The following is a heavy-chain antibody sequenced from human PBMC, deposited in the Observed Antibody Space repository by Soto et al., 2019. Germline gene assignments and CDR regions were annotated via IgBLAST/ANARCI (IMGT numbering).Heavy chain of an antibody. V-gene: IGHV1-69*01. D-gene: IGHD1-26*01. CDR1: GGTFSSYP. CDR3: ARVGHFTNFGMAG. J-gene: IGHJ6*02. Sequence: QVQLVQSGAEVKKPGSSVKVSCEASGGTFSSYPINWVRQAPGQGLEWMGGIIPFFGTSNYAQKFQGRGTITADDSTSTAYMELRSLRSEDTAVYYWARVGHFTNFGMAGWGQGTTVTVSS. CDR2: IIPFFGTS.